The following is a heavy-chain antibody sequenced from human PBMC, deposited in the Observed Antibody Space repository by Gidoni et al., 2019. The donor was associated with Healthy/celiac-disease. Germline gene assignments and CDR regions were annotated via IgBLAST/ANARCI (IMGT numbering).Heavy chain of an antibody. V-gene: IGHV3-30*18. CDR1: GFPFSSYG. CDR3: AKDGGGAGDLEIDY. Sequence: QVQLVESGGGVVQPGRSLRLSCAASGFPFSSYGMPWVRRAPGKGLEWVAVISYDGSNKYYADSGKGRFTISRDNSKNTLYLQMNSLRAEDTAVYYCAKDGGGAGDLEIDYWGQGTLVTVSS. J-gene: IGHJ4*02. CDR2: ISYDGSNK. D-gene: IGHD2-21*02.